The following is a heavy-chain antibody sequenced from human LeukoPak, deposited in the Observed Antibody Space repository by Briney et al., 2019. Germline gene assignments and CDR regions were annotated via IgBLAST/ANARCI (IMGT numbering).Heavy chain of an antibody. CDR1: GFTFSSYA. Sequence: GGSLRLSCAASGFTFSSYAMSWVRQAPGKGLEWVSAISGSGGSTYYPDSVKGRFTISRDNSKNTLYLQMNSLRAEDTAVYYCARWLLLSRYFDYWGQGTLVTVSS. J-gene: IGHJ4*02. CDR3: ARWLLLSRYFDY. V-gene: IGHV3-23*01. D-gene: IGHD3-22*01. CDR2: ISGSGGST.